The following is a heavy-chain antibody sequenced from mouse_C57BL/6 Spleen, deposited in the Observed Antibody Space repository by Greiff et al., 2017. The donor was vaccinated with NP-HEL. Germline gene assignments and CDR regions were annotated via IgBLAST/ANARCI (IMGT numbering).Heavy chain of an antibody. V-gene: IGHV1-64*01. CDR3: ARFYGSRNFDY. J-gene: IGHJ2*01. Sequence: QVQLQQPGAELVKPGASVKLSCKASGYTFTSYWMHWVKQRPGQGLEWIGMIHPNSGSTNYNEKFKSKATLTVDKSSSTAYMQLSSLTSEDSAVYYCARFYGSRNFDYWGQGTTLTVSS. CDR2: IHPNSGST. CDR1: GYTFTSYW. D-gene: IGHD1-1*01.